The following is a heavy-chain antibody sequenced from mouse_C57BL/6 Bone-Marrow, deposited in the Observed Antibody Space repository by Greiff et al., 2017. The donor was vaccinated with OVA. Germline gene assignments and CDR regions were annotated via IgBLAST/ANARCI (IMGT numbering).Heavy chain of an antibody. CDR1: GFSLTSYG. CDR3: ARHGDYAMDY. V-gene: IGHV2-6-2*01. CDR2: IWSDGST. J-gene: IGHJ4*01. Sequence: VQLQQSGAELVAPSQSLSITCTVSGFSLTSYGVHWVRQPPGKGLELLVVIWSDGSTTYNSALKSRLSISKDNSKSQVFLKMNSLQTDDTAMYYCARHGDYAMDYWGQGTSVTVSS.